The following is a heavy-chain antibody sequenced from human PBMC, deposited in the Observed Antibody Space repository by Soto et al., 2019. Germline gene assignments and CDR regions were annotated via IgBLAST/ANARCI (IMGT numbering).Heavy chain of an antibody. CDR2: TIPIFGTA. CDR3: ARDSGSYTPYYYYGMDV. CDR1: GGTFSSYA. D-gene: IGHD1-26*01. V-gene: IGHV1-69*13. J-gene: IGHJ6*02. Sequence: SVKVSCKASGGTFSSYAISWVRQAPGQGLEWMGGTIPIFGTANYAQKFQGRVTITADESTSTAYMELSSLRSEDTAVYYCARDSGSYTPYYYYGMDVWGQGTTVTAP.